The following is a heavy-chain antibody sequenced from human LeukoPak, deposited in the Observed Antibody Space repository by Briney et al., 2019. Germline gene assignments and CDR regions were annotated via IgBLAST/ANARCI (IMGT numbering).Heavy chain of an antibody. CDR3: ARDHLGYCSSTGCLQNAFDI. J-gene: IGHJ3*02. Sequence: SVKVSCKASGGTFSSYAISWVRQAPGQGLEWMGGIIPIFGTANYAQKFQGRVTITTDESTSTAYMELSSLRSEDTAVYYCARDHLGYCSSTGCLQNAFDIWGQGTMVTVSS. D-gene: IGHD2-2*01. V-gene: IGHV1-69*05. CDR1: GGTFSSYA. CDR2: IIPIFGTA.